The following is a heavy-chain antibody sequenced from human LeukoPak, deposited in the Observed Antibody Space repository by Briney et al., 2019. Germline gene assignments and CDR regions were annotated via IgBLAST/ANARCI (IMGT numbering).Heavy chain of an antibody. CDR3: ATPHPVRGALGAIHY. CDR2: INSDGSGT. CDR1: GFTFSSYW. Sequence: GGSLRLSRVASGFTFSSYWMHWVRQGPGKGLVWVSRINSDGSGTSYADSVKGRFTVSRDNAENTLYLQMNSLRVEDTAVYYCATPHPVRGALGAIHYWGQGTLVTVSS. D-gene: IGHD4-17*01. J-gene: IGHJ4*02. V-gene: IGHV3-74*01.